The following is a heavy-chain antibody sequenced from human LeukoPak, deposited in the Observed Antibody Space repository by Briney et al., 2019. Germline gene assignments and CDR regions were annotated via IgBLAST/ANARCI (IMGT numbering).Heavy chain of an antibody. J-gene: IGHJ3*02. D-gene: IGHD6-13*01. CDR2: ISSSSSYI. CDR1: GFTFSDYY. CDR3: ARYGYDDAFAI. Sequence: KTGGSLRLSCAASGFTFSDYYMSWIRQAPGKGLEWVSSISSSSSYIYYADSVKGRFTISRDNAKNSLYLQMNSLRAEDTAVYYCARYGYDDAFAIWGQGTMVTVSS. V-gene: IGHV3-11*06.